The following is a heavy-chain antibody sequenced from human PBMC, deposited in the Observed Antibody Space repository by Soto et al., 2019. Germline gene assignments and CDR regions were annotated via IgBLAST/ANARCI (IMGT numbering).Heavy chain of an antibody. J-gene: IGHJ6*02. CDR1: GDSVSSNSAA. Sequence: NCAISGDSVSSNSAAWNWIRQSPSRGLEWLGRTYYRSKWYNDYAVSVKSRITINPDTSKNQFSLQLNSVTPEDTAVYYCARGRLLWSGEFVLSAATDGMDVWGQGTTVTVSS. CDR2: TYYRSKWYN. D-gene: IGHD3-10*01. V-gene: IGHV6-1*01. CDR3: ARGRLLWSGEFVLSAATDGMDV.